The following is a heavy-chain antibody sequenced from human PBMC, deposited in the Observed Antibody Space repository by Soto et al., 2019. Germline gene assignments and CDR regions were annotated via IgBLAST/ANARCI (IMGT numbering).Heavy chain of an antibody. D-gene: IGHD2-2*01. CDR1: GFTFSSYS. V-gene: IGHV3-21*01. J-gene: IGHJ4*02. Sequence: EVQLVESGGGLVKPGGSLRLSCAASGFTFSSYSMNWVRQAPGKGLEWVSSISSSSSYIYYADSVKGRFTISRDNAKNSLYRKMNSLRAEDTAVYYCAGGSQLLSSYDYWGQGTLVTVSS. CDR3: AGGSQLLSSYDY. CDR2: ISSSSSYI.